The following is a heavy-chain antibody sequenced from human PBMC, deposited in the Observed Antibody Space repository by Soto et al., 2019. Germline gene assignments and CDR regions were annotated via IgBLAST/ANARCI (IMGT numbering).Heavy chain of an antibody. J-gene: IGHJ4*02. V-gene: IGHV3-30*18. D-gene: IGHD2-21*02. CDR2: ISYDGSNK. Sequence: QVQLVESGGGVVQPGRSLRLSCAASGFTFSSYGMHWVRQAPGKGLEWGAVISYDGSNKYYADSVKGRFTISRDNSKNTLYLQMNSLRAEDTAVYYCAKDSRMGVVTAPYDYWGQGTLVTVSS. CDR1: GFTFSSYG. CDR3: AKDSRMGVVTAPYDY.